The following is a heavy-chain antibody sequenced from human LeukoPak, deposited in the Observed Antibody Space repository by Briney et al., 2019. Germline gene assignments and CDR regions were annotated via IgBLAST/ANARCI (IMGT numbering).Heavy chain of an antibody. D-gene: IGHD6-13*01. Sequence: GESLKISCRGSGFSFTRYWIGWVRQMPGKGLEWMGLIYPGDADTRYSPSFQGRVTISADKSISTAYLQWSSLEASDTAIYYCARLRISTWYYFDYWGQGSLVTVSS. V-gene: IGHV5-51*01. CDR3: ARLRISTWYYFDY. J-gene: IGHJ4*02. CDR1: GFSFTRYW. CDR2: IYPGDADT.